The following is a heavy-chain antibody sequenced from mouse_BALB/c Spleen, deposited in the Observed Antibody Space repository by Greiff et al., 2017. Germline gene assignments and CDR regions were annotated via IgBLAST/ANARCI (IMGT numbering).Heavy chain of an antibody. CDR1: GFSLTSYG. Sequence: QVQLKESGPGLVAPSQSLSITCTVSGFSLTSYGVHWVRQPPGKGLEWLGVIWAGGSTNYNSALMSRLSISKDNSKSQVFLKMNSLQTDDTAMYYCAREGYYDGLTYYFDYWGQGTTLTVSS. J-gene: IGHJ2*01. V-gene: IGHV2-9*02. CDR3: AREGYYDGLTYYFDY. CDR2: IWAGGST. D-gene: IGHD2-3*01.